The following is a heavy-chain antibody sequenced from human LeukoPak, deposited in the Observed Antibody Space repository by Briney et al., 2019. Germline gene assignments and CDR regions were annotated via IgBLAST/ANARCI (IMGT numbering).Heavy chain of an antibody. CDR1: GGSISSYY. D-gene: IGHD3-9*01. CDR2: IYYSGST. Sequence: PSETLSLTCTVCGGSISSYYWSWIRQPPGKGLEWIGYIYYSGSTNYNPSLKSRVTISVDTSKNQFSLKLSSVTAADTAVYYCARGVLRYFDWLFLGAFDIWGQGTMVTVSS. V-gene: IGHV4-59*01. CDR3: ARGVLRYFDWLFLGAFDI. J-gene: IGHJ3*02.